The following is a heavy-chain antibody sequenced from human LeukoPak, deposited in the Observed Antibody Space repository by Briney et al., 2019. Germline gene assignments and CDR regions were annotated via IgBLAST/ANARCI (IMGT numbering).Heavy chain of an antibody. CDR1: GGSFSGYY. Sequence: PSETLSLTCAVYGGSFSGYYWSWIRQPPGKGLEWIGEINHSGSTYYNPSLKSRVTISVDTSKNQFSLKLSSVTAADTAVYYCARGSIAARAPFDYWGQGTLVTVSS. V-gene: IGHV4-34*01. CDR3: ARGSIAARAPFDY. J-gene: IGHJ4*02. CDR2: INHSGST. D-gene: IGHD6-6*01.